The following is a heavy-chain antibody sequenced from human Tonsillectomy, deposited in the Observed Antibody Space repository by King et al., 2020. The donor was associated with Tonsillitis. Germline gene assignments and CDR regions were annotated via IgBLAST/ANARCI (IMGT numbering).Heavy chain of an antibody. D-gene: IGHD5-12*01. CDR2: TNAAHGNT. V-gene: IGHV1-3*01. J-gene: IGHJ4*02. CDR3: ASDISVGYDLFAY. Sequence: QLVQSGAEVKKPGASVTLSCRASGYTFTTYSFHWVRQAPGQRLEWMGWTNAAHGNTMYSQKFQGRLTITRDTSSSIVYMDLSSLTSEDTAVYYCASDISVGYDLFAYWGQGTLVTVSS. CDR1: GYTFTTYS.